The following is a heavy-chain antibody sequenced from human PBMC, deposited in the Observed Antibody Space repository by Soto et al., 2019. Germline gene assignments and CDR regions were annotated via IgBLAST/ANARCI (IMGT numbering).Heavy chain of an antibody. Sequence: ASVKVSCKASGYTFTGYYMHWVRQAPGQGLEWMGWINPNSGGTNYAQKFQGWVTMTRDTSTSTAYMELSSLRSEDTAVYYCARAADGDFDYWGQGTLVTVSS. CDR2: INPNSGGT. V-gene: IGHV1-2*04. CDR3: ARAADGDFDY. CDR1: GYTFTGYY. D-gene: IGHD4-17*01. J-gene: IGHJ4*02.